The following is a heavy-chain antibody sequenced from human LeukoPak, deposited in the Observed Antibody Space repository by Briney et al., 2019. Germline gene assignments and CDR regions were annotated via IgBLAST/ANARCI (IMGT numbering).Heavy chain of an antibody. Sequence: ASVKVSCKASGYTFTSYDINWVRQATGQGLEWMGWMNPNSGNTGYAQKLQGRVTMTRNTSISTAYMELSSLRSEDTAVYYCARGRGSESYYYDSSGYYWGQGTLVTVSS. CDR3: ARGRGSESYYYDSSGYY. J-gene: IGHJ4*02. D-gene: IGHD3-22*01. CDR1: GYTFTSYD. V-gene: IGHV1-8*01. CDR2: MNPNSGNT.